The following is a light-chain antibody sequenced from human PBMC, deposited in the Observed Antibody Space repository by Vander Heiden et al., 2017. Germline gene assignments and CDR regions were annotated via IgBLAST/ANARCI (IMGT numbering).Light chain of an antibody. V-gene: IGKV4-1*01. CDR3: QQDDSTSWT. CDR2: WAS. Sequence: DIVMTQSPDSLAVSLGERATIICKSSQSVLYSSNNKNYLAWYQQKPGQPPKLLIYWASTRESGVPDRFSGSGSGTDFTLTISSMQAEDVAVYYCQQDDSTSWTFGQGTKVXIK. CDR1: QSVLYSSNNKNY. J-gene: IGKJ1*01.